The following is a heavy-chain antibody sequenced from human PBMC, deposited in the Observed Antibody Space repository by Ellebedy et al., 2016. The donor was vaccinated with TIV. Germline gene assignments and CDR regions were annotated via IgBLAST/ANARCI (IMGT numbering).Heavy chain of an antibody. CDR1: GGSISSYY. CDR3: ARDHYYGSGHYD. Sequence: GSLRLSCTVSGGSISSYYWSWIRQPPGKGLEWIGYIYYSGSTNYNPSLKSRVTISVDTSKNQFSLKLSSVTAADTAVYYCARDHYYGSGHYDWGQGTLVTVSS. CDR2: IYYSGST. J-gene: IGHJ4*02. V-gene: IGHV4-59*01. D-gene: IGHD3-10*01.